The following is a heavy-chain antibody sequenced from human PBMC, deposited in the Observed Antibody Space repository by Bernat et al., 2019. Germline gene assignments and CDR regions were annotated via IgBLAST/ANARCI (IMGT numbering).Heavy chain of an antibody. CDR2: ISSSGSTI. CDR3: ARALSSSWYGYYYYYYGMDV. V-gene: IGHV3-48*03. J-gene: IGHJ6*02. CDR1: GFTFSSYG. Sequence: EVQLVESGGGLVQPGGSLRLSCAASGFTFSSYGMNWVRQAPGKGLEWVSCISSSGSTIYYADSVKGRFTISRDNAKNSLYLQMNSLRAEDKAVYYCARALSSSWYGYYYYYYGMDVWGQGTTVTVSS. D-gene: IGHD6-13*01.